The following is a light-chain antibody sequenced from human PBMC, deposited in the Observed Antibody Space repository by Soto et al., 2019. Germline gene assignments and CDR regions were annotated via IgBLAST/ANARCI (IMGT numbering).Light chain of an antibody. CDR2: DAS. CDR1: QSITNW. Sequence: DIQMTQSPSTLSAYVGDRVTITCRASQSITNWVAWYQQKPGKAPKLLIYDASNLESGVPSRFSGGGSGTDFTITVSSLQPDDFATYYCQQYNNYSPTFGQGTKVEV. CDR3: QQYNNYSPT. J-gene: IGKJ1*01. V-gene: IGKV1-5*01.